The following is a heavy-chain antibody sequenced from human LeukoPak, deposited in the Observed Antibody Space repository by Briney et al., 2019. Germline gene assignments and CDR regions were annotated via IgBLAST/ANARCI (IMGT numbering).Heavy chain of an antibody. Sequence: ASVKVSFKASGYTFTSYGISWVRQAPGQGLEWMGWISAYNGNTNYAQKLQGRVTMTTDTSTSTAYMELRSLRSDDTAVYYCARSCGSCYSLYYYYGMDVWGQGTTVTVSS. CDR1: GYTFTSYG. J-gene: IGHJ6*02. D-gene: IGHD2-15*01. CDR2: ISAYNGNT. V-gene: IGHV1-18*01. CDR3: ARSCGSCYSLYYYYGMDV.